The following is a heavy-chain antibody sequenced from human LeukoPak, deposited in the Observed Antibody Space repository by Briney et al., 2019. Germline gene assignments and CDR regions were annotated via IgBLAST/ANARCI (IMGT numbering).Heavy chain of an antibody. D-gene: IGHD3-10*01. CDR3: ARRDSGSGNYYFDY. J-gene: IGHJ4*02. V-gene: IGHV4-38-2*02. CDR2: IYHSGST. CDR1: GYSISSGYY. Sequence: SETLSLTCTVSGYSISSGYYWGWIRQPPGKGLEWIGSIYHSGSTYYNPSLKSRVTISVDTSKNQFSLKLSSVTAADTAVYYCARRDSGSGNYYFDYWGQGTLVTVSS.